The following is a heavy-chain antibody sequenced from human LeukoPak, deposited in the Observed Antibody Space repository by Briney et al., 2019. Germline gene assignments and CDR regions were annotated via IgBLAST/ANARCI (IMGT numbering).Heavy chain of an antibody. D-gene: IGHD6-19*01. CDR1: GYTFTSYG. CDR2: ISAYNGNT. V-gene: IGHV1-18*01. CDR3: ARDLRIAVAGLGFF. Sequence: GASVKVSCKASGYTFTSYGISWVRQALGQGLEWMGWISAYNGNTNYAQKLQGRVTMTTDTSTSTAYMELRSLRSDDTAVYYCARDLRIAVAGLGFFWGQGTLVTVSS. J-gene: IGHJ4*02.